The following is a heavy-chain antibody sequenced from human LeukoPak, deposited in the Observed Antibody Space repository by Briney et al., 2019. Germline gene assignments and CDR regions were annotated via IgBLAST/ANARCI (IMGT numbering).Heavy chain of an antibody. D-gene: IGHD6-19*01. V-gene: IGHV1-69*13. CDR1: GGTFSSYA. Sequence: WASVKVSCKASGGTFSSYAISWVRQAPGQGLEWMGGIIPIFGTANCAQKFQGRVTITADESTSTAYMELSSLRSEDTAVYYCARGVPVVAVAGRDYFDYWGQGTLVTVSS. J-gene: IGHJ4*02. CDR3: ARGVPVVAVAGRDYFDY. CDR2: IIPIFGTA.